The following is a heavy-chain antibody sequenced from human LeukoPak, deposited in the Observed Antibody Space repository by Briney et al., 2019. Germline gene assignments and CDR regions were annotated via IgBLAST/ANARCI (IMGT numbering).Heavy chain of an antibody. D-gene: IGHD3-22*01. CDR2: INPNSGGT. CDR3: AREKYYYDSSGSSPIRY. CDR1: GYTFTGYY. V-gene: IGHV1-2*02. J-gene: IGHJ4*02. Sequence: ASVKVSCKASGYTFTGYYMHWVRQAPGQGLEWMGWINPNSGGTNYAQKFQGRVTMTRDTSISTAYMELRSLRSDDTAVYYCAREKYYYDSSGSSPIRYWGQGTLVTVSS.